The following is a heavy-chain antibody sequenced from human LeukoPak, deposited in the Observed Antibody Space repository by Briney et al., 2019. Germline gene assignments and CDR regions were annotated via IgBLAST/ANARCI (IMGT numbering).Heavy chain of an antibody. CDR3: ARNSVVVFDNYFDC. J-gene: IGHJ4*02. D-gene: IGHD3-22*01. V-gene: IGHV4-59*01. Sequence: PSETLSLTCTVSGGSISSYYWSWIRQPPGKGLEWIGYIYYSGSTNYNPSLKSRVTISVDTSKNQFSLKLSSVTAADTAVYYCARNSVVVFDNYFDCWGQGTLVTVSS. CDR1: GGSISSYY. CDR2: IYYSGST.